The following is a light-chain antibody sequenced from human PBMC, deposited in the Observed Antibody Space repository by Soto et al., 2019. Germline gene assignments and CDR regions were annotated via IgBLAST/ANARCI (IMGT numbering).Light chain of an antibody. CDR1: QSLVYRDGNTY. CDR2: KVS. Sequence: VVLTQSPLSLPVTLGQPASISCRSSQSLVYRDGNTYLNWFQQRPGQSPRRLIYKVSDRDSGVPDRCSGSESGTDFTLKISRVEAEDVGFYYCMQGTHWPPYSFGQGTKLDIK. J-gene: IGKJ2*03. CDR3: MQGTHWPPYS. V-gene: IGKV2-30*01.